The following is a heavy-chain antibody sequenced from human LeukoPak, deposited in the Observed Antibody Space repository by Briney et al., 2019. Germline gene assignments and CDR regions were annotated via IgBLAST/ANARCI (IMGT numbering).Heavy chain of an antibody. Sequence: PSETLSLTCTVSGGSISSGGYYWSWIRQPPGKGLEWIGYIYHSGSTYYNPSLKSRVTISVDRSKNQFSLKLSSVTAADTAVYYCARGGSDGDYFDLWGRGTLVTVSS. J-gene: IGHJ2*01. CDR1: GGSISSGGYY. D-gene: IGHD3-16*01. V-gene: IGHV4-30-2*01. CDR3: ARGGSDGDYFDL. CDR2: IYHSGST.